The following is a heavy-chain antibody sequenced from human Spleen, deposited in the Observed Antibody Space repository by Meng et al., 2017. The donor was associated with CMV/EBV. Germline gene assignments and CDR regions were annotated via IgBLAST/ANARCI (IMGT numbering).Heavy chain of an antibody. CDR3: ARDPLGSSGWFSVIGMDV. V-gene: IGHV3-7*01. J-gene: IGHJ6*02. Sequence: GGSLRLSCAASGFTFSSYWMSWVRQAPGKGLDWVANIKQDGSEKYYVDSVKGRFTISRDNAKNSLYLQMNSLRVEDTAVYYCARDPLGSSGWFSVIGMDVRGQGTTVTVSS. CDR1: GFTFSSYW. CDR2: IKQDGSEK. D-gene: IGHD6-19*01.